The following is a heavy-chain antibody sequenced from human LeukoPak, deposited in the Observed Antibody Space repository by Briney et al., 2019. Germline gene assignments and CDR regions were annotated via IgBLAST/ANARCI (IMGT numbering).Heavy chain of an antibody. CDR2: IYTSGST. Sequence: TSQTLSLTCTVSGGSISSGSYDWGWIRQPGGKGLEWIGRIYTSGSTNYNPSLKSRVTISVDTSKNQFSLKLSSVTAADTAVYYCARGRPFSSGWPLFDYWGQGTLVTVSS. V-gene: IGHV4-61*02. CDR3: ARGRPFSSGWPLFDY. J-gene: IGHJ4*02. D-gene: IGHD6-25*01. CDR1: GGSISSGSYD.